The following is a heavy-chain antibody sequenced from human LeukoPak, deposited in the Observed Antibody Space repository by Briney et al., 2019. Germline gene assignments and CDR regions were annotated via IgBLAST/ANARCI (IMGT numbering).Heavy chain of an antibody. V-gene: IGHV4-61*05. CDR1: GGSISSSSYY. J-gene: IGHJ2*01. CDR2: IYTSGST. Sequence: SETLSLTCTVSGGSISSSSYYWGWIRQPPGKGLEWIGRIYTSGSTNYNPSLKSRVTMSVDTSKNQFSLKLSSVTAADTAVYYCARAPAGAVTTLDLWGRGTVVTVSS. CDR3: ARAPAGAVTTLDL. D-gene: IGHD4-17*01.